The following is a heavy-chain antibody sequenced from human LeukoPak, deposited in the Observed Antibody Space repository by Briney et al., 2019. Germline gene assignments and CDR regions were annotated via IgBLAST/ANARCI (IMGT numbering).Heavy chain of an antibody. CDR2: IRPDGSDK. CDR3: ASGPPRYYGMDV. Sequence: PGGSLRLSCVASGYTFSDYLMSWVRQAPGKGLEWVANIRPDGSDKNYVDSVKGRFTVSRDNAGNSVYLQMNSLRGEDTAVYYCASGPPRYYGMDVWGQGTTVTVSS. CDR1: GYTFSDYL. V-gene: IGHV3-7*01. D-gene: IGHD1-14*01. J-gene: IGHJ6*02.